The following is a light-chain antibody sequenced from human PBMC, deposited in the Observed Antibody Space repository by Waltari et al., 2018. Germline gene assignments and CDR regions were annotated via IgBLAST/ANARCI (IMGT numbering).Light chain of an antibody. CDR2: LGS. V-gene: IGKV2-28*01. J-gene: IGKJ4*01. Sequence: DVVLTQSPLTLPVTPGAPASISCRSSQRLLHSNGDNYLEWFLQKPGQSPQPLIYLGSNRASGVPDRFSGSGSGTDFTLKISSVEAEDVGVYYCMQSVQTPLTFGGGTKVEIK. CDR1: QRLLHSNGDNY. CDR3: MQSVQTPLT.